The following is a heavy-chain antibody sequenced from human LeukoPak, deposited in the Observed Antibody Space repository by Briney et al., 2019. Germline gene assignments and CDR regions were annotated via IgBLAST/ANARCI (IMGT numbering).Heavy chain of an antibody. CDR1: GFTFSSYA. D-gene: IGHD2-2*01. CDR3: AKVALGYCSSTSCSYFDY. V-gene: IGHV3-30-3*01. CDR2: ISYDGSNK. Sequence: GGSLRLSCAASGFTFSSYAMHWVRQAPGKGLEWVAVISYDGSNKYYADSVKGRFTISRDNSKSTLYLQMNSLRAEDTAVYYCAKVALGYCSSTSCSYFDYWGQGTLVTVSS. J-gene: IGHJ4*02.